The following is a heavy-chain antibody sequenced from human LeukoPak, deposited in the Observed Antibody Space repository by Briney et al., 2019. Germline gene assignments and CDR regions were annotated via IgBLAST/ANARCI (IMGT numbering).Heavy chain of an antibody. CDR3: ARLIAAATDY. CDR1: GGTFSNYA. V-gene: IGHV1-69*13. D-gene: IGHD6-13*01. Sequence: ASVKVSCKASGGTFSNYAISWVRQAPGQGLEWMGGIIPIFGTANCAQKFQGRVTITADESTSTAYMELSSLRSEDTAVYYCARLIAAATDYWGQGTLVTVSS. CDR2: IIPIFGTA. J-gene: IGHJ4*02.